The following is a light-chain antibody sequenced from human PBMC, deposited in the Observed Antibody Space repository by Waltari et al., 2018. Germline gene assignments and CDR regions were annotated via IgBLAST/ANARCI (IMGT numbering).Light chain of an antibody. Sequence: QSALTQPASVSGSPGQSLPISCTGPSSDVGGYNYVYWYQQHPGKAPKLMIYDVSNRPSGVSNRFSGSKSGNTASLTISGLQAEDEADYYCSSYTSSSTSVVFGGGTKLTVL. V-gene: IGLV2-14*03. J-gene: IGLJ2*01. CDR3: SSYTSSSTSVV. CDR1: SSDVGGYNY. CDR2: DVS.